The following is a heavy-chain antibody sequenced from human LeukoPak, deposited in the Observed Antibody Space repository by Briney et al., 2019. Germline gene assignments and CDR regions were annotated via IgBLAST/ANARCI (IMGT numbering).Heavy chain of an antibody. CDR2: ISSSSR. CDR3: ARDKDWAFDY. J-gene: IGHJ4*02. Sequence: GGSLRLSCAASEFTFNSFTMNWVRQAPGKGLEWVSYISSSSRSYAESVKGRFTISRDNAKKSLYLQMNSLRAEDTAAYYCARDKDWAFDYWGQGILVTVSS. D-gene: IGHD3-9*01. CDR1: EFTFNSFT. V-gene: IGHV3-48*02.